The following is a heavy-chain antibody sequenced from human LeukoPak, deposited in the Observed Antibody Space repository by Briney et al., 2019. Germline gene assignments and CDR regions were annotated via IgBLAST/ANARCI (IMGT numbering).Heavy chain of an antibody. Sequence: PGGSLRLSCAASGFPFSSYAMTWVRQAPGKGLEWVSSISGDGATTYHADSVKGRFTISRDNAKNTVYLEMSILGAEDTAVYYCAKCLTVVGATGAANDYWGQGTLVTVSS. D-gene: IGHD1-26*01. J-gene: IGHJ4*02. V-gene: IGHV3-23*01. CDR1: GFPFSSYA. CDR2: ISGDGATT. CDR3: AKCLTVVGATGAANDY.